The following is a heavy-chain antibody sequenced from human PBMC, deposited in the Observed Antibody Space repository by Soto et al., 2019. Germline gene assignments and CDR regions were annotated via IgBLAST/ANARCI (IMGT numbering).Heavy chain of an antibody. CDR2: ISYDGSNK. D-gene: IGHD6-13*01. J-gene: IGHJ4*02. Sequence: LRLSCAASGFTFSSYGMHWVRQAPGKGLEWVAVISYDGSNKYYADSVKGRFTIPRDNSKNTLYLQMNSLRAEDTAVYYCAKDYSSSWQYYFDYWGQGTLVTVSS. CDR1: GFTFSSYG. CDR3: AKDYSSSWQYYFDY. V-gene: IGHV3-30*18.